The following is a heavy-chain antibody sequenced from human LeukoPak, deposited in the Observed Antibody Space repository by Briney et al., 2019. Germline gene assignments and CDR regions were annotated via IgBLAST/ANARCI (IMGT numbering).Heavy chain of an antibody. CDR3: AKLQLVGYSRSWFDY. D-gene: IGHD6-13*01. CDR2: ISGSGGST. J-gene: IGHJ4*02. CDR1: GFTFSSYA. V-gene: IGHV3-23*01. Sequence: PGGSLRLSCAASGFTFSSYAMSWVRQAPGKGLEWVSAISGSGGSTYYADSVKGRFTISRGNSKNTLYLQMNSLRAEDTAVYYCAKLQLVGYSRSWFDYWGQGTLVTVYS.